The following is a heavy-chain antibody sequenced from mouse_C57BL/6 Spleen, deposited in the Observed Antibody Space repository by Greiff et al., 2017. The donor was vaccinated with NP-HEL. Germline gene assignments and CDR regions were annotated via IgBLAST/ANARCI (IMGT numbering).Heavy chain of an antibody. Sequence: QVQLQQPGAELVRPGSSVKLSCKASGYTFTSYWMDWVKQRPGQGLEWIGNIYPSDSETHYNQKFKDKATLTVDKSSSTAYMQLSSLTSEDSAVYYCALDDYSFDYWGQGTTLTVSS. J-gene: IGHJ2*01. D-gene: IGHD2-4*01. CDR1: GYTFTSYW. V-gene: IGHV1-61*01. CDR3: ALDDYSFDY. CDR2: IYPSDSET.